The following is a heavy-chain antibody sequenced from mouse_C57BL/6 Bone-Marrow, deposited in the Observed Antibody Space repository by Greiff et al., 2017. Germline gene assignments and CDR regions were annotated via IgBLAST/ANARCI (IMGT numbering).Heavy chain of an antibody. CDR3: ARGAY. J-gene: IGHJ3*01. V-gene: IGHV1-50*01. CDR2: IDPSDSYT. Sequence: VQLQQPGAELVKPGASVKLSCKASGYTFTSYWMQWVKQRPGQGLEWIGEIDPSDSYTNYNQKFKGKATLNVDTSSSTAYMQLSSLTSANSAVYYCARGAYWGQGTLVTVSA. CDR1: GYTFTSYW.